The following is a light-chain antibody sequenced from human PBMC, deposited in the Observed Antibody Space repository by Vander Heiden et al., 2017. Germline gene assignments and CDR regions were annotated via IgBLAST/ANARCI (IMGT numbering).Light chain of an antibody. CDR2: QDS. V-gene: IGLV3-1*01. CDR1: NWGDKY. Sequence: SYDPPPPPSVSVHAGETATIGCSGDNWGDKYTCWYQQKPGQSPVLVIHQDSKRPSGIPERFSGSNSGNTASLTISGTQSMDEAVYYCQAWDNIAAVFGGGTKLTVL. CDR3: QAWDNIAAV. J-gene: IGLJ2*01.